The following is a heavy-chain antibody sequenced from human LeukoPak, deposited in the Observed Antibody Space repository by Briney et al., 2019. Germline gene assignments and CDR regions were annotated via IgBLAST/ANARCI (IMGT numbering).Heavy chain of an antibody. CDR3: AKEGLSGDLTYYYGMDV. J-gene: IGHJ6*02. D-gene: IGHD3-10*01. CDR1: GYTFTGYY. V-gene: IGHV1-2*02. Sequence: GASVKVSCKASGYTFTGYYMHWVRQAPGQGLEWMGWINPNSGGTNYAQKFQGRVTMTRDTSISTAYMELSRLRSDDTAAYYCAKEGLSGDLTYYYGMDVWGQGTTVTVSS. CDR2: INPNSGGT.